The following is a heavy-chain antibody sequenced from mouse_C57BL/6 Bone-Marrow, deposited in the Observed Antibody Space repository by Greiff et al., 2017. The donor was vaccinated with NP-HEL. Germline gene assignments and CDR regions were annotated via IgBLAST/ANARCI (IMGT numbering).Heavy chain of an antibody. CDR2: IYPGSGST. J-gene: IGHJ4*01. CDR1: GYTFTSYW. D-gene: IGHD2-2*01. V-gene: IGHV1-55*01. CDR3: AREGMVTTGYYAMDY. Sequence: VQLQQSGAELVKPGASVKMSCKASGYTFTSYWITWVKQRPGQGLEWIGDIYPGSGSTNYNEKFKSKATLTVDTSSSTAYMQLSSLTSEDSAVYYCAREGMVTTGYYAMDYWGQGTSVTVSS.